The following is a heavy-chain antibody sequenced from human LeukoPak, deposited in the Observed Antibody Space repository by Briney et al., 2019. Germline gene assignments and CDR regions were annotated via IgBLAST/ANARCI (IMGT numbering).Heavy chain of an antibody. CDR3: ARGDGYNYYYFEY. CDR1: GYTFTSYD. CDR2: MNPNSGNT. D-gene: IGHD5-24*01. V-gene: IGHV1-8*01. Sequence: GASVKVSCKASGYTFTSYDINWVRQATGQGLEWMGWMNPNSGNTGYAQKFQGRVTITTDESTSTAYMELSSLRSEDTAVYYCARGDGYNYYYFEYWGQGTLVTVSS. J-gene: IGHJ4*02.